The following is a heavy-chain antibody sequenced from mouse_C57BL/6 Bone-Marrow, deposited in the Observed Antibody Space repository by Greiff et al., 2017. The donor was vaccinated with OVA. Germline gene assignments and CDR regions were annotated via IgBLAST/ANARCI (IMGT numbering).Heavy chain of an antibody. Sequence: QVQLQQSGPELVKPGASVKISCKASGYAFSSSWMNWVKQRPGKGLEWIGRIYPGDGDTNYNGKFKGKATLTSDKSSSTAYMQLSSLTSEDSAVYFCARNYAMDYWGQGTSVTVSS. V-gene: IGHV1-82*01. CDR3: ARNYAMDY. CDR1: GYAFSSSW. CDR2: IYPGDGDT. J-gene: IGHJ4*01.